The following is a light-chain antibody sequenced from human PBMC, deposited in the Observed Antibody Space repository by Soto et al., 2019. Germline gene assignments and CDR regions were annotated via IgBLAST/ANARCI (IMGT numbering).Light chain of an antibody. CDR2: AAS. J-gene: IGKJ3*01. CDR1: QAIRTD. Sequence: AIQVTQSPSSLSASVGDRVTITCRASQAIRTDLGWYQQKPGKAPKLLIFAASNLHSGVPSRFSGSGSGTEFTLTISSLQPEDFATYYCLQDYNYPFTFGPGTKVDIK. V-gene: IGKV1-6*01. CDR3: LQDYNYPFT.